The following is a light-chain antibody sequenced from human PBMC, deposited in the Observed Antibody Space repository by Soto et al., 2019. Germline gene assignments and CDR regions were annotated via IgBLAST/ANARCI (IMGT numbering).Light chain of an antibody. V-gene: IGKV1-27*01. CDR2: AAS. CDR1: QGISNY. J-gene: IGKJ1*01. Sequence: DIQMTQSPSSLSASVGDRVTITRRASQGISNYLAWYQQKPGTVPKLLISAASTLQTGVPSRFSGGGSGTDFTLTISSLQPEDVATYYCQKYNSAPWTFGQGTKVDI. CDR3: QKYNSAPWT.